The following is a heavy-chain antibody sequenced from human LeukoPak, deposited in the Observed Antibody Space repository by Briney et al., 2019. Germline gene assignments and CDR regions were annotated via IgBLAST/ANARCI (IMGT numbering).Heavy chain of an antibody. V-gene: IGHV3-23*01. CDR2: ISGSGGTT. CDR1: GFTFSTPA. D-gene: IGHD1-7*01. CDR3: AKEGKTRNWNYYQAKAVY. Sequence: GGSLRLSCAASGFTFSTPAMTWVRQAPGKGLEWVSAISGSGGTTYYADSVKGRFTISRDNSKNTLYLQMSSLRAEDTAVYYCAKEGKTRNWNYYQAKAVYWGQGTLVTVSS. J-gene: IGHJ4*02.